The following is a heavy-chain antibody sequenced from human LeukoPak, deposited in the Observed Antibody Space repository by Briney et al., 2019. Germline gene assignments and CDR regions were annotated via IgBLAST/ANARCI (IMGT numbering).Heavy chain of an antibody. CDR1: GGSISSYY. CDR2: IYTSGST. V-gene: IGHV4-4*07. Sequence: PSETLSLTCTVSGGSISSYYWSWIRQPAGKGLEWIGRIYTSGSTNYNPSLKSRVTMSVDTSKNQFSLKLSSVTAADTAVYYCARDTTTVTRGGAFDIWGQGTMVTVSS. J-gene: IGHJ3*02. D-gene: IGHD4-17*01. CDR3: ARDTTTVTRGGAFDI.